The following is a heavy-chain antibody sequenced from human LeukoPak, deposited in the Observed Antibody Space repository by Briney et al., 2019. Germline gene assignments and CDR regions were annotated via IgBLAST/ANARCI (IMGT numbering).Heavy chain of an antibody. V-gene: IGHV3-48*02. CDR3: AFRPLGDCSSSICYAFDY. J-gene: IGHJ4*02. D-gene: IGHD2-2*01. CDR2: ISSSGSTT. CDR1: GFTFSYYS. Sequence: GGSLRLSCAVSGFTFSYYSMNWVRQAPGKGLEWVSYISSSGSTTYYADSVRGRFTVSRDNAKNSLYLQMNSLRDEDTAVYYCAFRPLGDCSSSICYAFDYWGRGTLVTVSS.